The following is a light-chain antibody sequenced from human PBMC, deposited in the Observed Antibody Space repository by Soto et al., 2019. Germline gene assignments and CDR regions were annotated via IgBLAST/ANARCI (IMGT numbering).Light chain of an antibody. V-gene: IGKV3-20*01. J-gene: IGKJ5*01. CDR3: QAHDNWSLT. CDR1: RSVSSTY. Sequence: SPGSLACCSRGRATHYPRGGRSVSSTYFNWYRQNPGQAPRLLIYGASTRATGIPDRVSGSGSGTDFTLTISRLEPEDLAVYYCQAHDNWSLTFGQGTRLEIK. CDR2: GAS.